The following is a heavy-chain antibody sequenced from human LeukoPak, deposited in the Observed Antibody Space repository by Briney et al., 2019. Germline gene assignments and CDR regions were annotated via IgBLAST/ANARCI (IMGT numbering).Heavy chain of an antibody. CDR2: ISSSSSYT. V-gene: IGHV3-11*06. Sequence: GGSLRLSCAASGFTFSSYWMHWIRQAPGKGLEWVSYISSSSSYTNYADSVKGRFTISRDNAKNSLYLQMNSLRAEDTAVYYCARLRRGVAYYFDYWGQGTLVTVSS. D-gene: IGHD2-8*02. CDR1: GFTFSSYW. J-gene: IGHJ4*02. CDR3: ARLRRGVAYYFDY.